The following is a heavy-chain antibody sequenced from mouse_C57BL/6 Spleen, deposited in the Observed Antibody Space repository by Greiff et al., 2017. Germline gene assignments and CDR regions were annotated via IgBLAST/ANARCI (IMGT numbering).Heavy chain of an antibody. CDR1: GYTFTSYW. Sequence: QVQLQQPGTELVKPGASVKLSCKASGYTFTSYWMHWVKQRPGQGLEWIGNINPSNGGTNYNEKFKSKATLTVDKSSSTAYMQLRSLTSEDSAVYYCARTAIYDYDFDCWGQGTTLTVSS. J-gene: IGHJ2*01. D-gene: IGHD2-4*01. CDR3: ARTAIYDYDFDC. CDR2: INPSNGGT. V-gene: IGHV1-53*01.